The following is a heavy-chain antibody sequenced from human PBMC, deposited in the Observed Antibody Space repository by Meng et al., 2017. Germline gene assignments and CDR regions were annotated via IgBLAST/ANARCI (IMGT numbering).Heavy chain of an antibody. D-gene: IGHD1-20*01. CDR2: VTHSGDII. CDR1: GFPFSISA. CDR3: ATDLITGTRYPTDY. J-gene: IGHJ4*02. V-gene: IGHV3-23*01. Sequence: GGSLRLSCAVSGFPFSISAMTWIRQAPGKGLEWVSGVTHSGDIIYYAGSVKGRFTISRDNSKNTLYLQMSSLTAEDTAIYYRATDLITGTRYPTDYWGQGTLVTVSS.